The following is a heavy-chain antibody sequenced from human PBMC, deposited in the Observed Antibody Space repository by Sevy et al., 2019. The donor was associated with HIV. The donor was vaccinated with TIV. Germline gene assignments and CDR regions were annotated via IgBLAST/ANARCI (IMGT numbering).Heavy chain of an antibody. CDR2: TYYNGNT. CDR1: GVSLSNGAYY. J-gene: IGHJ6*03. V-gene: IGHV4-31*03. Sequence: PSETLSLTCSVSGVSLSNGAYYWSWIRQHPEKGLEWIGYTYYNGNTYYNPSLKSRATISADTSKNQFSLRLSSVTAADTAVYYCSRASLSFFYLDVWGKGTTVTVSS. CDR3: SRASLSFFYLDV.